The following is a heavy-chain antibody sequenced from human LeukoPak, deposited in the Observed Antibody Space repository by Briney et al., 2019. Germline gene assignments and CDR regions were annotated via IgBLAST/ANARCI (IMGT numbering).Heavy chain of an antibody. Sequence: ASVKVSCKASGGTLSSYAISWVRQAPGQGLEWMGRIIPILGIANYAQKFQGRVTITADKSTSTAYMELSSLRSEDTAVYYCARARLDYYDSSGYFVDYWGQGTLVTVSS. V-gene: IGHV1-69*04. J-gene: IGHJ4*02. CDR3: ARARLDYYDSSGYFVDY. CDR2: IIPILGIA. D-gene: IGHD3-22*01. CDR1: GGTLSSYA.